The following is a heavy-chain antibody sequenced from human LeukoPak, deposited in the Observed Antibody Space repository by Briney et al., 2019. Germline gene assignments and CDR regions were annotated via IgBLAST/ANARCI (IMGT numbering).Heavy chain of an antibody. Sequence: SETLSLTCSVSGGSISSHYWSWIRQPAGKGLEWIGRVHVTRGTNYNPSLKSRVTMSVDTSKSQFSLRLSSVTAADMAVYYCAREDCSGGSCYYYYGMDVWGQGTTVTVSS. V-gene: IGHV4-4*07. D-gene: IGHD2-15*01. CDR2: VHVTRGT. CDR1: GGSISSHY. CDR3: AREDCSGGSCYYYYGMDV. J-gene: IGHJ6*02.